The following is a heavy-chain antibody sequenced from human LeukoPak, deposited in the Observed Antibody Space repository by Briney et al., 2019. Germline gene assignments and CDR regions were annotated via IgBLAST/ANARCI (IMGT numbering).Heavy chain of an antibody. CDR3: GGQYYYDSSGYYSS. D-gene: IGHD3-22*01. CDR2: INAGNGST. J-gene: IGHJ5*02. CDR1: GYTFTSYA. Sequence: ASVKVSCKASGYTFTSYAMHWVRQAPGQRLEWMGWINAGNGSTKYSQKFQGRVTITRDTSASTAYMELSSLRSEDTAVYYCGGQYYYDSSGYYSSWGQGTLVTVSS. V-gene: IGHV1-3*01.